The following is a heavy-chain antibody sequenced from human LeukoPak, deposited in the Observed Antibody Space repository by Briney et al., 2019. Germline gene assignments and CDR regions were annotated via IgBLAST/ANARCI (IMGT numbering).Heavy chain of an antibody. J-gene: IGHJ4*02. D-gene: IGHD2-15*01. V-gene: IGHV4-30-4*08. CDR3: ARGLLDCSGGSCYWTPPIDY. Sequence: SETLSLTCTVSGGSISSGDYYWSWIRQPPGKGLEWIGYIYYSGSTYYNPSLKSRVTISVDTSKNQFSLKLSSVTAADTAVYYCARGLLDCSGGSCYWTPPIDYWGQGTLVTVSS. CDR1: GGSISSGDYY. CDR2: IYYSGST.